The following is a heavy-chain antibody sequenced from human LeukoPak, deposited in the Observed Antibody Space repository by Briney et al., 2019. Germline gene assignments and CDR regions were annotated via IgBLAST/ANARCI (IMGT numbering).Heavy chain of an antibody. CDR3: TTDPMTTVTALDY. Sequence: GGSLRLSCTASGFTFGDYAMGWVRQAPGKGLEWVGFIRSKAYGGTTEYAASVKGRFTISRDDSKSIAYLQMNSLKTEDTAVYYCTTDPMTTVTALDYWGQGILVTVSS. D-gene: IGHD4-17*01. CDR1: GFTFGDYA. CDR2: IRSKAYGGTT. V-gene: IGHV3-49*04. J-gene: IGHJ4*02.